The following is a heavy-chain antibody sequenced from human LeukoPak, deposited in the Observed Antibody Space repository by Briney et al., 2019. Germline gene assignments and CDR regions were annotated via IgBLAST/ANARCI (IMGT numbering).Heavy chain of an antibody. Sequence: PGGSLRLSCAASGFTFSSYAMSWVRQAPGKGLEWVSAISSSGGSTYYADSVKGRFTISRDNSKNTLYLQMNSLRAEDTAVYYCAKVDHPNYYDSSGLDYWGQGTLVTVSS. V-gene: IGHV3-23*01. CDR3: AKVDHPNYYDSSGLDY. D-gene: IGHD3-22*01. J-gene: IGHJ4*02. CDR1: GFTFSSYA. CDR2: ISSSGGST.